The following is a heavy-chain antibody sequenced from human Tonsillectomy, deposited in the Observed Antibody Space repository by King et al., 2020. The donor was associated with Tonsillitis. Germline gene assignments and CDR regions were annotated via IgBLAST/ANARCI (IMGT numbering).Heavy chain of an antibody. CDR2: ISYDGSNK. Sequence: VQLVESGGGVVQPGRSLRLSCAASGFTFSSYGMHWVRQAPGKGLEWVALISYDGSNKYYADSVKGRFTISRDNSKNTLYLQMNSLRAEDTAVYYCAKETPVYDILTGYYNGAFEIWGQGTMVTVSS. J-gene: IGHJ3*02. D-gene: IGHD3-9*01. V-gene: IGHV3-30*18. CDR1: GFTFSSYG. CDR3: AKETPVYDILTGYYNGAFEI.